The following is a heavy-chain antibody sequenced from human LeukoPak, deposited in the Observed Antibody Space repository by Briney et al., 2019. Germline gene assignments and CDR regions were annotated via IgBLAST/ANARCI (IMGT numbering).Heavy chain of an antibody. V-gene: IGHV3-64*01. CDR1: GFTFSSYA. D-gene: IGHD3-3*01. J-gene: IGHJ4*02. CDR2: ISSNGGST. CDR3: ARDFYDFWSGYPEYYFDY. Sequence: GGSLRLSCAASGFTFSSYAMHWVRQAPGKGLEYVSAISSNGGSTYYANSVKGRFTIPRDNSKNTLYLQMGSLRAEDMAVYYCARDFYDFWSGYPEYYFDYWGQGTLVTVSS.